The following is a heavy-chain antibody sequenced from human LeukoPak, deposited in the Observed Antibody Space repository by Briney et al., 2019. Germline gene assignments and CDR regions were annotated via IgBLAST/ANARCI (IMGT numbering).Heavy chain of an antibody. CDR1: GCTFSSFA. CDR2: ISGAGGST. J-gene: IGHJ4*02. CDR3: SNWVEGARPSLDY. Sequence: GGSLRLSCAASGCTFSSFAMSWVRQAPGKGLESVSLISGAGGSTNYADSVKGRFTISRDNSKNTLYPEMNSLRAEDTAVYYCSNWVEGARPSLDYWGQGALVTVS. D-gene: IGHD6-6*01. V-gene: IGHV3-23*01.